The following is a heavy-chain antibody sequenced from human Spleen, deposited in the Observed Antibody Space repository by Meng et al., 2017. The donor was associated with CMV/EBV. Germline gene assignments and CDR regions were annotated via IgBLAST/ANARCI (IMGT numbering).Heavy chain of an antibody. V-gene: IGHV3-11*04. CDR2: ISGGGGTI. J-gene: IGHJ4*02. CDR1: GFMFSDYY. D-gene: IGHD6-25*01. CDR3: ARAAFLRNYFDY. Sequence: CAASGFMFSDYYITWIRQAPGKGLEWVSYISGGGGTIYYADSVKGRFIISRDNARNSLYLQMNSLRAEDTAVYYCARAAFLRNYFDYWGQGTLVTVSS.